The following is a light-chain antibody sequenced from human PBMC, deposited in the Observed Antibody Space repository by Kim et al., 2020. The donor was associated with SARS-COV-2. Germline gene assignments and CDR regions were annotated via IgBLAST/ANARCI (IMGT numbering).Light chain of an antibody. J-gene: IGKJ1*01. CDR3: HQYVGSPWT. Sequence: SPGARATPSRTASPSLTTNYLAWYQHKPGQAPRLLIYGASSRATGIPDRFSGSGSGTDFTLTITRLEPEDFAVYYCHQYVGSPWTFGQGTKVDIK. V-gene: IGKV3-20*01. CDR1: PSLTTNY. CDR2: GAS.